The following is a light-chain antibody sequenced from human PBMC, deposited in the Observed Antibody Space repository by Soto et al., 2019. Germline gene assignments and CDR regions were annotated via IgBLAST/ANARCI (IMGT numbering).Light chain of an antibody. J-gene: IGKJ1*01. Sequence: EIVLTQSPGTLSLSPGERATLSCRASQSVSSSYLAWYQQKPGQAPRLLIYGASSRATGIPDRFSGSGSGTEFTLNISSLQSEDFAVYYCQHYNNWPPGTFGQGTKVDIK. V-gene: IGKV3-20*01. CDR1: QSVSSSY. CDR2: GAS. CDR3: QHYNNWPPGT.